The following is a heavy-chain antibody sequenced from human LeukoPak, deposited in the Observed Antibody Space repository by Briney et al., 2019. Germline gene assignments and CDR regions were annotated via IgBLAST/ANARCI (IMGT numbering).Heavy chain of an antibody. CDR3: ARGDLSSGWNIDY. CDR2: ISSSSVYI. J-gene: IGHJ4*02. D-gene: IGHD6-19*01. CDR1: GFTFSSYS. V-gene: IGHV3-21*01. Sequence: PGGSLRLSCAASGFTFSSYSMNWVRQAPGKGLEWVSSISSSSVYIFYADSVKGRFTISRDNAKNSLYLQMNSLGAEDTAVYYCARGDLSSGWNIDYWGQGTLVTVSS.